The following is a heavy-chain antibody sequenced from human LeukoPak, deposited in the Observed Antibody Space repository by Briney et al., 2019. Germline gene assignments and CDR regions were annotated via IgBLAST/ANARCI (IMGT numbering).Heavy chain of an antibody. D-gene: IGHD1-26*01. CDR1: GYTFTSYG. V-gene: IGHV1-18*01. CDR3: AREGVGATTSFDY. Sequence: GASVKVSCKASGYTFTSYGLSWVRQAPGQGPEWMGWITADNGNTDYAQNLQGRVTMTTDTSTNTAYMELRSLRSDDTAVYYCAREGVGATTSFDYWGQGTLVTVSS. CDR2: ITADNGNT. J-gene: IGHJ4*02.